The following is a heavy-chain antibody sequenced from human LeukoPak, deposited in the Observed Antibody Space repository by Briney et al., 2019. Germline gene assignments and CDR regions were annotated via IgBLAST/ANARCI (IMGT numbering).Heavy chain of an antibody. Sequence: SETLSLTCTVSGYSISSGYYWGWIRQPAGKGLEWIGRIYSSGRTNYNPSLKSRVTISVDKSKNQFSLKLSSVTAADTAVYYCARDAYDSSGYSFDYWGQGTLVTVSS. CDR1: GYSISSGYY. CDR2: IYSSGRT. J-gene: IGHJ4*02. CDR3: ARDAYDSSGYSFDY. D-gene: IGHD3-22*01. V-gene: IGHV4-38-2*02.